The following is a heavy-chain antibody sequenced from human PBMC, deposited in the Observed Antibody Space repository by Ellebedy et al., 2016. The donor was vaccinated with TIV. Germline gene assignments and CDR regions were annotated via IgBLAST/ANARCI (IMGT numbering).Heavy chain of an antibody. Sequence: ASVKVSCKASGYTFTSYGISWVRQAPGQGLEWMGWISAYNGNTNYAQKLQGRVTMTTDTSTSTAYMELRSLRSDDTAVYYCARETKSSGWYPWVDYWGQGTLVTVSS. J-gene: IGHJ4*02. CDR1: GYTFTSYG. V-gene: IGHV1-18*04. D-gene: IGHD6-19*01. CDR3: ARETKSSGWYPWVDY. CDR2: ISAYNGNT.